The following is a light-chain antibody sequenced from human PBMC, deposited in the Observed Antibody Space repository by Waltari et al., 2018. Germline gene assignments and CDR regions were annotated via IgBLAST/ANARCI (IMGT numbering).Light chain of an antibody. Sequence: QSALTQPASVSGFPGQSITISCTGTSSDVGSYNLVSWYQQHPGKAPKLMIYEGSKRPSGVSNRFSGSRSGNTASLTISGLQAEDEADYYCCSYAGSINFVVVFGGGTKLTVL. CDR1: SSDVGSYNL. CDR2: EGS. CDR3: CSYAGSINFVVV. J-gene: IGLJ2*01. V-gene: IGLV2-23*03.